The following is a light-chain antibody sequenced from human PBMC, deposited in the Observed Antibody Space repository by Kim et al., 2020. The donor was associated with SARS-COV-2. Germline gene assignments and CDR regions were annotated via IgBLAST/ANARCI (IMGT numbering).Light chain of an antibody. CDR2: SAS. V-gene: IGKV1-9*01. J-gene: IGKJ4*01. CDR1: LGIRSD. Sequence: ASVGGRVTITCRASLGIRSDLSWYQQKPGKAPKLLIYSASNLQSGVPSRFSGSGSGTDFTLTISSLQPEDFATYYCQQLNSYPLTFGGGTKVDIK. CDR3: QQLNSYPLT.